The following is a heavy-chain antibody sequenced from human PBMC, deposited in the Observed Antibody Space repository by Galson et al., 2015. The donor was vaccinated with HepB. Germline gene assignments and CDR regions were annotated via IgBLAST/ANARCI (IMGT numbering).Heavy chain of an antibody. CDR3: ARDSGGEFGSDRRKKYGMDV. V-gene: IGHV1-3*01. CDR2: INAGNGNT. Sequence: SVKVSCKASGYTFTSYAMHWVRQAPGQRLEWMGWINAGNGNTKYSQKFQGRVTITRDTSASTAYMELSSLRSEDTAVYYCARDSGGEFGSDRRKKYGMDVWGQGTTVTVSS. CDR1: GYTFTSYA. D-gene: IGHD3-10*01. J-gene: IGHJ6*02.